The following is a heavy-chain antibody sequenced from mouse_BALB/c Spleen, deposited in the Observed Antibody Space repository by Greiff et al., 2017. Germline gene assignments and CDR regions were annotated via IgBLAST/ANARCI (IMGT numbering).Heavy chain of an antibody. J-gene: IGHJ4*01. CDR1: GYTFTSYV. CDR3: ARWITTVVARAMDY. Sequence: EVQLQQSGPELVKPGASVKMSCKASGYTFTSYVMHWVKQKPGQGLEWIGYINPYNDGTKYNEKFKGKATLTSDKSSSTAYMELSSLTSEDSAVYYCARWITTVVARAMDYWGQGTSVTVSS. V-gene: IGHV1-14*01. D-gene: IGHD1-1*01. CDR2: INPYNDGT.